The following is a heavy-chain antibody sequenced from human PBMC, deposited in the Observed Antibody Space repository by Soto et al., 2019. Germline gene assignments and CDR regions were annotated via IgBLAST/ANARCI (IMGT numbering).Heavy chain of an antibody. J-gene: IGHJ4*02. V-gene: IGHV3-9*01. Sequence: PGGSLRLSCAASGFNFDDYAMHWVRQAPGKGLEWVSGLSWNSGSIGYADSVKGRFNISRDHAKKSLFLQMSSLRSEDTALYYCARGMTGTLRGPIDYWGPGTLVTVS. D-gene: IGHD1-1*01. CDR1: GFNFDDYA. CDR2: LSWNSGSI. CDR3: ARGMTGTLRGPIDY.